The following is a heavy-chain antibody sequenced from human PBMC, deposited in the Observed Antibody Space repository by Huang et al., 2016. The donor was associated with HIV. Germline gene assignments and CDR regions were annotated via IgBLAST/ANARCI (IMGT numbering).Heavy chain of an antibody. V-gene: IGHV4-39*07. D-gene: IGHD5-12*01. CDR1: GGSINTGRYY. J-gene: IGHJ3*02. CDR3: ARGPSPWLQEAFDI. CDR2: LYYTGKM. Sequence: QMRFQESGPGLVKPSGTLSLPCNVSGGSINTGRYYWGWIRQPPGKGLGWVGSLYYTGKMHYEPSLKGRLTMSADTSKNQFSLKLRSVTAADTAVYYCARGPSPWLQEAFDIWGQGTMVTVSS.